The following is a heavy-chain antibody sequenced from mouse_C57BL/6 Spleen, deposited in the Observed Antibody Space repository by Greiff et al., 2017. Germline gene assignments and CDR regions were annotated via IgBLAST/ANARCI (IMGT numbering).Heavy chain of an antibody. D-gene: IGHD2-3*01. CDR3: ARLGYDYLDY. CDR1: GYTFTDYH. J-gene: IGHJ2*01. V-gene: IGHV1-26*01. CDR2: INPNNGGT. Sequence: EVQLQQSGPELVKPGASVKISCKASGYTFTDYHMNWVKQSHGKSLEWIGDINPNNGGTSYNQKFKGKATLTVDKSSSTAYMELRSLTSEDSAVYYCARLGYDYLDYWGQGTTLTVSS.